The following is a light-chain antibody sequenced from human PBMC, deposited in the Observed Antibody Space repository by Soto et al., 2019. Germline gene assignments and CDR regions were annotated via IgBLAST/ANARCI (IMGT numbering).Light chain of an antibody. CDR2: DAS. V-gene: IGKV1-5*01. CDR1: QSISSW. CDR3: QQYNRYWT. Sequence: DIQMTQSPSTLSASVGDRVTITCRASQSISSWLAWYQQKPGKAPKLLIYDASSLESGVPSRFSGSGSGTELTLTISSLKNDDFETYYCQQYNRYWTFGQGTKVDIK. J-gene: IGKJ1*01.